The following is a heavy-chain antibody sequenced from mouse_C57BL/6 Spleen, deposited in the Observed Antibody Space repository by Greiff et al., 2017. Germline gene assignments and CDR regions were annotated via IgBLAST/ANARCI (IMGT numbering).Heavy chain of an antibody. CDR1: GYTFTSYW. D-gene: IGHD1-1*02. CDR2: IHPNSGST. J-gene: IGHJ4*01. Sequence: QVQLQQPGAELVKPGASVKMSCKASGYTFTSYWMNWVKQRPGQGLEWIGMIHPNSGSTNYNEKFKSKATLTVDKSSSTAYMQLSSLTSEDSAVYDCEGRGGGGSAAAMDYWGQGTSVTVSS. V-gene: IGHV1-64*01. CDR3: EGRGGGGSAAAMDY.